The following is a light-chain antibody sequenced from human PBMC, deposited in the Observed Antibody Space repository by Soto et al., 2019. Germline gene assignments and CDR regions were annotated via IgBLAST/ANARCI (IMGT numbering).Light chain of an antibody. CDR2: DAS. J-gene: IGKJ1*01. CDR3: QHYGSSPWT. CDR1: QTVSGSY. Sequence: EIVLTQSAGTLSLSPGERATLSSRASQTVSGSYLAWFQQKPGQAPRLLIYDASTRAAGVPDRFSGSGSGTDFSLTINRLEPEDFAVYYCQHYGSSPWTFGQGTKVEIK. V-gene: IGKV3-20*01.